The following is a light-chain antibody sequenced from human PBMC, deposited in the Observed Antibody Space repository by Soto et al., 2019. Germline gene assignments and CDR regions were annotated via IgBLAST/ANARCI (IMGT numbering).Light chain of an antibody. CDR3: RAWDDTLNGWV. CDR2: SNN. CDR1: TSKIGSNT. V-gene: IGLV1-44*01. Sequence: QSVLTQPPSASGTPGQTVTISCSGGTSKIGSNTINWYQHLPGMAPKLLIYSNNQRPSGVPDRFSGSKSGTSASLAISRPQSEDEADFYCRAWDDTLNGWVFGGGTKLTVL. J-gene: IGLJ3*02.